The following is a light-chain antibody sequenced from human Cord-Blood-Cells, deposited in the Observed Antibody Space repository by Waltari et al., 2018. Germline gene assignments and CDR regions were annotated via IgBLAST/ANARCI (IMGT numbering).Light chain of an antibody. V-gene: IGLV3-19*01. CDR1: SLRSYY. CDR3: NSRDSSGNPVV. CDR2: GKN. Sequence: SSELTQDPAVSVALGQTVRITCQGDSLRSYYASRYQQKPGQAPVLVFYGKNNRPSGIPDRFSGSSSGNTASLTITGAQAEDEADYYCNSRDSSGNPVVFGGGTKLTVL. J-gene: IGLJ2*01.